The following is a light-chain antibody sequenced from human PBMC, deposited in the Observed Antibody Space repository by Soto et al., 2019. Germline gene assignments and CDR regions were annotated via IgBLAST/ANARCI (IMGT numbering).Light chain of an antibody. CDR3: QQYSASPST. J-gene: IGKJ2*01. Sequence: EIVLTQSPGTLSLSPGERATLSCRASQSVSSNYLVWYQQRPGQALRLLIYGASSRATGIPDRFSGSGSGTDFAITISRLQPEDFAVYYCQQYSASPSTFGQGTKLEIK. CDR1: QSVSSNY. CDR2: GAS. V-gene: IGKV3-20*01.